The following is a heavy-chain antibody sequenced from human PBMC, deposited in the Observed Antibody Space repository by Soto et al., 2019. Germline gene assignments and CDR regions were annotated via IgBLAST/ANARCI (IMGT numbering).Heavy chain of an antibody. Sequence: GASVKVSCKASGYTFTSYAMHWVRQAPGQRXEWMGWINAGNGNTKYSQKFQSRVTITRDTSASTAYMELSSLRSEDTAVYYCARAHPLRYFDWLLRGDAFDIWGQGTMVTVSS. D-gene: IGHD3-9*01. CDR2: INAGNGNT. V-gene: IGHV1-3*01. CDR1: GYTFTSYA. CDR3: ARAHPLRYFDWLLRGDAFDI. J-gene: IGHJ3*02.